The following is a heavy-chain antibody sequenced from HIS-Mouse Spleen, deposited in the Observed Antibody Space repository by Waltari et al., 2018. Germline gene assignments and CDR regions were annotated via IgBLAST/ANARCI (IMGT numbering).Heavy chain of an antibody. CDR3: AREIPYSSSWYDWYFDL. CDR1: GGPIRSSSYY. CDR2: IYYSGST. J-gene: IGHJ2*01. Sequence: QLQLQESGPGLVKPSVTLSLTCTVSGGPIRSSSYYWGWIRQPPGKGLEWIGSIYYSGSTYYNPSLKSRVTISVDTSKNQFSLKLSSVTAADTAVYYCAREIPYSSSWYDWYFDLWGRGTLVTVSS. V-gene: IGHV4-39*07. D-gene: IGHD6-13*01.